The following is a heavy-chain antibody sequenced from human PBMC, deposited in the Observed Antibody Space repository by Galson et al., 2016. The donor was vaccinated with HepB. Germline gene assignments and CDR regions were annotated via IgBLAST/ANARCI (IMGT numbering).Heavy chain of an antibody. Sequence: SVKVSCKASGYNFSSFGIRWVRQAPGQGLEWMGWINPSGGSTRYAQKFQSRVTMTRDTSTSTVYMELSSLRSEDTAVYNCARKSWAMDYNWFDPWGQGTLVTVSS. CDR2: INPSGGST. CDR3: ARKSWAMDYNWFDP. V-gene: IGHV1-46*01. J-gene: IGHJ5*02. D-gene: IGHD5-18*01. CDR1: GYNFSSFG.